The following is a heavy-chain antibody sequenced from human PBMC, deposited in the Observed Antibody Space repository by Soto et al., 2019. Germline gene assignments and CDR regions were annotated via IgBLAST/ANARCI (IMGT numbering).Heavy chain of an antibody. V-gene: IGHV3-30-3*01. J-gene: IGHJ4*02. CDR3: ARDQTRGSYGYSVTYYFDY. CDR2: ISYDGSNK. Sequence: PGGSLRLSCAASGFTFSSYAMHWVRQAPGKGLEWVAVISYDGSNKYYADSVKGRFTISRDNSKNTLYLQMNSLRAEDTAVYYCARDQTRGSYGYSVTYYFDYWGQGTLVTVSS. CDR1: GFTFSSYA. D-gene: IGHD1-26*01.